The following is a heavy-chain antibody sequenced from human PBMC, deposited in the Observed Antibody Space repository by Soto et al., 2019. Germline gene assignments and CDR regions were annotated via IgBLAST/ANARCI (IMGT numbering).Heavy chain of an antibody. CDR2: INVGNGGT. J-gene: IGHJ3*01. Sequence: ASVKVSCKASGYTFSSYGMHWVRQAPGHRLEWMGWINVGNGGTAYSQKFRPRVTITRDTTASTAYMELNSLISEDTAVYYCARQDAFDVWGQGTTVTVSS. CDR3: ARQDAFDV. V-gene: IGHV1-3*01. CDR1: GYTFSSYG.